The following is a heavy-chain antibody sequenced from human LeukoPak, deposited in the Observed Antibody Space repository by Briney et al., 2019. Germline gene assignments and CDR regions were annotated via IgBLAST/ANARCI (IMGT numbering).Heavy chain of an antibody. V-gene: IGHV4-34*01. CDR2: INHGGST. CDR3: ARLRGDDYVWGSYRYKTGWFDP. D-gene: IGHD3-16*02. CDR1: GGSFSNYY. J-gene: IGHJ5*02. Sequence: PSETLSLTCAVYGGSFSNYYWSWIRQPPGKGLEWIGEINHGGSTNYNPSLKSRVTISVDTSKNQFSLKLSSVTAADTAVYYCARLRGDDYVWGSYRYKTGWFDPWGQGTLVTVSS.